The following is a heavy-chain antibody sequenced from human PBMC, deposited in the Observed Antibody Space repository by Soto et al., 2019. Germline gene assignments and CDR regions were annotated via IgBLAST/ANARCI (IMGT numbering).Heavy chain of an antibody. Sequence: ETLSLTCTVSGGSISSYYWSWIRQPPGKGLEWIGYIYYSGSTNYNPSLKSRVTISVDTSKNQFSLKLSSVTAADTAVYYCARGSVYGDHFDYWGQGTLVTVSS. D-gene: IGHD4-17*01. CDR2: IYYSGST. J-gene: IGHJ4*02. CDR1: GGSISSYY. V-gene: IGHV4-59*01. CDR3: ARGSVYGDHFDY.